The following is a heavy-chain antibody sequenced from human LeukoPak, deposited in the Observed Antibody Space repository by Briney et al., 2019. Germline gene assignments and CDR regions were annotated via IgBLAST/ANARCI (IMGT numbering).Heavy chain of an antibody. Sequence: GGSLRLSCAASGFTFSSSWMSWVRQAPGKGLEWVAVISYDGSNKYYADSVKGRFTISRDNSKNTLYLQMNSLRAEDTAVYYCASSGESWIQLLGYWGQGTLVTVSS. CDR2: ISYDGSNK. CDR1: GFTFSSSW. CDR3: ASSGESWIQLLGY. D-gene: IGHD5-18*01. V-gene: IGHV3-30-3*01. J-gene: IGHJ4*02.